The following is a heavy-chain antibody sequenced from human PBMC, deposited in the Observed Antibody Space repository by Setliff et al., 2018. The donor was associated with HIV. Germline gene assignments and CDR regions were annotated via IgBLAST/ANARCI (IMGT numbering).Heavy chain of an antibody. CDR1: GYSISSGSYY. CDR2: IYPRGST. D-gene: IGHD5-12*01. V-gene: IGHV4-61*02. CDR3: ARGSVEMATYYFDY. J-gene: IGHJ4*02. Sequence: SETLSLTCAVSGYSISSGSYYWSWIRQPAGKGLEWIGRIYPRGSTNYNPSLKSRVTISVDTSKNQFSLKLSSVTAADTAVYYCARGSVEMATYYFDYWGQGTLVTVSS.